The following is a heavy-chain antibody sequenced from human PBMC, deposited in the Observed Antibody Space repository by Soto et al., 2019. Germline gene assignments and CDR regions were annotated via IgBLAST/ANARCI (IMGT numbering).Heavy chain of an antibody. CDR2: INAGNGNT. V-gene: IGHV1-3*01. Sequence: QVQLAQSGAEAKRPGASVMISCKASGYIFTTNAIHWVRQVPGQRLEWMGWINAGNGNTKYSQKFKGRVTITRDTSASTAYMELSSLRSEDTAVYYCARDEEYYYYGMDVWGQGTTVTVSS. CDR1: GYIFTTNA. CDR3: ARDEEYYYYGMDV. J-gene: IGHJ6*02.